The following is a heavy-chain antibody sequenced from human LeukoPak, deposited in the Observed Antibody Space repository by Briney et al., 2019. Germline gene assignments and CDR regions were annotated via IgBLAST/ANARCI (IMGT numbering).Heavy chain of an antibody. Sequence: GGSLRLSCVASGFTFSSYSMNWVRQAPGKGLEWVSYISSSNSTIYYADSVKGRFTISRDNAKNSLYLQMNSLRAEDTAVYYCARDQGGGYSYGWQSFDYWGQGTLVTVSS. CDR2: ISSSNSTI. D-gene: IGHD5-18*01. CDR1: GFTFSSYS. V-gene: IGHV3-48*04. CDR3: ARDQGGGYSYGWQSFDY. J-gene: IGHJ4*02.